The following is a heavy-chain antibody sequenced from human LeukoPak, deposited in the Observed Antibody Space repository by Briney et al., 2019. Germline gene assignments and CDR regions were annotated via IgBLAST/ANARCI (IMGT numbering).Heavy chain of an antibody. CDR3: ARSPVYCSGGSCYGSYYYYYGMDV. CDR1: GGSISSGSYY. J-gene: IGHJ6*02. Sequence: SQTLSLTCTVSGGSISSGSYYWSWIRQPAGKGLEWIGRTYTSGSTNYNPSLKSRVTISVDTSKNQFSLKLSSVTAADTAVYYCARSPVYCSGGSCYGSYYYYYGMDVWGQGTTVTVSS. D-gene: IGHD2-15*01. CDR2: TYTSGST. V-gene: IGHV4-61*02.